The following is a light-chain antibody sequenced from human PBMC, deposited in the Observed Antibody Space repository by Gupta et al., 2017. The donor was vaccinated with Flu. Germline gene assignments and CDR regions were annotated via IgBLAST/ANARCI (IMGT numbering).Light chain of an antibody. CDR3: SSYAGNNNWV. CDR1: SSDVGGSKY. CDR2: EVS. Sequence: SVTISCTGTSSDVGGSKYVSWYQQHPGEVPKVIIYEVSKRPSGVPDRFSGSKSGNTASLTVSGLQAEEEADDYCSSYAGNNNWVFGGGTKVTVL. V-gene: IGLV2-8*01. J-gene: IGLJ3*02.